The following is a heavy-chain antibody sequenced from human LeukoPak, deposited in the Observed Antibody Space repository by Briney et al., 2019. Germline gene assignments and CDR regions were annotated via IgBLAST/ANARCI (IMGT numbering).Heavy chain of an antibody. CDR2: ISSSSSYI. Sequence: PGGSLRLSCAASGFTFSSYGMHWVHQAPGKGLEWVSSISSSSSYIYYADSVKGRFTISRDNAKNSLYLQMNSLRAEDTAVYYCARGIYSSSPGSFDYWGQGTLVTVSS. J-gene: IGHJ4*02. CDR1: GFTFSSYG. CDR3: ARGIYSSSPGSFDY. V-gene: IGHV3-21*01. D-gene: IGHD6-13*01.